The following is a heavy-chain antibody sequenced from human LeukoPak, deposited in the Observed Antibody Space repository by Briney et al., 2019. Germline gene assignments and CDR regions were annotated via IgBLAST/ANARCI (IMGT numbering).Heavy chain of an antibody. Sequence: PGGSLRLSCGASGFIFSSHWMRWVRQAPGKGLEWVADINRDGSDEYYVDSVRGRFTISRDNAKNSVYLQMNSLRPDDTAVYYCGGGSGYWGQGTLVSVSS. J-gene: IGHJ4*02. V-gene: IGHV3-7*01. CDR2: INRDGSDE. D-gene: IGHD3-10*01. CDR1: GFIFSSHW. CDR3: GGGSGY.